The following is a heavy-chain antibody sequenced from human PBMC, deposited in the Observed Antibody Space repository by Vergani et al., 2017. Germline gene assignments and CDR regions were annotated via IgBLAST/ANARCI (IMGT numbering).Heavy chain of an antibody. Sequence: VQLVESGGGVVQPGRSLRLSCAASGFTFSSFAMSWVRQAPGKGLEWVSAISGSGGSTYYAASVKGRFTISRDNSKNTLYLQMNSLRAEDTAVYYCAKEGVEYYDYSYLDVWGKGTTVTVSS. D-gene: IGHD3-16*01. CDR2: ISGSGGST. V-gene: IGHV3-23*04. J-gene: IGHJ6*03. CDR1: GFTFSSFA. CDR3: AKEGVEYYDYSYLDV.